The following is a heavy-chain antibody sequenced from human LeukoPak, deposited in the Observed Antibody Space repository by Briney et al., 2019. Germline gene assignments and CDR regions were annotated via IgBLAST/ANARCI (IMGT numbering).Heavy chain of an antibody. V-gene: IGHV3-30*18. Sequence: GGSLRLSCAASGFTFSSYGMHWVRQAPGKGLEWVAAIKGRFTISRDDSKNTLYLHMTSLRAEDTAVYYCTNSDDYGDYWGQGTLVTVSS. CDR2: I. CDR3: TNSDDYGDY. J-gene: IGHJ4*02. CDR1: GFTFSSYG.